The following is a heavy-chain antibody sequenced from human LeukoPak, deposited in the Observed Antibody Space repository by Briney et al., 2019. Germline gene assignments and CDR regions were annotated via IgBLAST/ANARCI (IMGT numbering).Heavy chain of an antibody. D-gene: IGHD4-17*01. CDR3: ARLGHGEGWFFDL. CDR2: INPDSGDT. V-gene: IGHV1-2*02. CDR1: GYTFTSHF. J-gene: IGHJ2*01. Sequence: ASVKVSCKASGYTFTSHFMHWVRQAPGQGLEWMGRINPDSGDTHYAQKFQGRVTMTRDTSISTVYMEVTRLRSDDTAVFYCARLGHGEGWFFDLWGRGTLVTVSS.